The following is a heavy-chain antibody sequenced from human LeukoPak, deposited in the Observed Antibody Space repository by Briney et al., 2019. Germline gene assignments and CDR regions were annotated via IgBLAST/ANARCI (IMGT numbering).Heavy chain of an antibody. CDR2: IKQEGSEK. V-gene: IGHV3-7*04. CDR1: GFTICSFW. J-gene: IGHJ6*02. Sequence: GGTLRLSCAASGFTICSFWMGWLPRAQGKGLKGVANIKQEGSEKYHVDSVKGRFTISRDNAKKSLYLQMNSLRTEDTAVYYCARDHGLYSSGWYGYYGMDVWGQGTTVTVSS. CDR3: ARDHGLYSSGWYGYYGMDV. D-gene: IGHD6-19*01.